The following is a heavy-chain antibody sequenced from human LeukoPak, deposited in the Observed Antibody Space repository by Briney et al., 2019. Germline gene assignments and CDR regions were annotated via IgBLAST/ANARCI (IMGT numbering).Heavy chain of an antibody. J-gene: IGHJ4*02. CDR1: GGSISSYY. CDR2: IYYSGST. V-gene: IGHV4-59*12. D-gene: IGHD3-22*01. CDR3: ARGQASGGDYYDSSGYWDAPFDY. Sequence: KASETLSLTCTVSGGSISSYYWSWIRQPPGKGLEWIGYIYYSGSTNYNPSLKSRVTISVDTSKNQFSLKLSSVTAADTAVYYCARGQASGGDYYDSSGYWDAPFDYWGQGTLVTVSS.